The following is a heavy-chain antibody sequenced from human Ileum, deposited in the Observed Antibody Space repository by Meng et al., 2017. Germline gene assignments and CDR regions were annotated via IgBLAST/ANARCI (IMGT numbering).Heavy chain of an antibody. V-gene: IGHV1-2*02. J-gene: IGHJ4*02. D-gene: IGHD6-19*01. CDR2: IDPRTGDT. CDR3: ARDLAGLGGY. CDR1: GSTFSDYF. Sequence: QLVQSWAEVKKPGASVTVSCTSFGSTFSDYFMYWVRQAPGQGLEWMGWIDPRTGDTRYTQKLQGRVTMTRDTSISTVYMEVTNLRDDDTAVYYCARDLAGLGGYWGQGTLVTVAS.